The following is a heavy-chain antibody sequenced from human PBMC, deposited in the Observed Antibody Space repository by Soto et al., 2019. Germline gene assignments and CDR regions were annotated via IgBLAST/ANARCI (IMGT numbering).Heavy chain of an antibody. V-gene: IGHV1-69*13. D-gene: IGHD4-4*01. CDR1: GGAFSSYA. CDR3: ASPTGPTTTDPPGNWFDP. CDR2: IIPIFGTA. Sequence: SVKVSCRASGGAFSSYAISWVRQAPGQGLEWMGGIIPIFGTANYAQKFQGRVTITADESTSTAYMELSSLRSEDTAVYYCASPTGPTTTDPPGNWFDPWGQGTLVTVSS. J-gene: IGHJ5*02.